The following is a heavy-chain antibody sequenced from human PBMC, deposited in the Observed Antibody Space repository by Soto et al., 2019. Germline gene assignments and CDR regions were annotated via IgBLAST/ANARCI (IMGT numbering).Heavy chain of an antibody. CDR3: ARDSEYSNGWYYDC. J-gene: IGHJ4*02. CDR1: GSIFSSYA. CDR2: IGSSGGNT. D-gene: IGHD6-19*01. V-gene: IGHV3-64*01. Sequence: GGSLRLSCTASGSIFSSYAMHWVRQAPGKEMEYISAIGSSGGNTYYANSVKGRFTISRDNSKNTLYLQMGSLRVEDMAVYYCARDSEYSNGWYYDCWGQGTLVTVSS.